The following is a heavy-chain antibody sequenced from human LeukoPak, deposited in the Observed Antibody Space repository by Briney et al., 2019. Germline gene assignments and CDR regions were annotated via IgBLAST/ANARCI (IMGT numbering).Heavy chain of an antibody. Sequence: SETLSLTCTVSGGSISSSSYYWGWIRQPPGKGLEWIGSIYHSGSTYYNPSLKSRVTISVDTSKNQFSLKLSSVTAADTAVYYCALFGIAAAGTFDYWGQGTLVTVSS. CDR1: GGSISSSSYY. D-gene: IGHD6-13*01. V-gene: IGHV4-39*07. J-gene: IGHJ4*02. CDR3: ALFGIAAAGTFDY. CDR2: IYHSGST.